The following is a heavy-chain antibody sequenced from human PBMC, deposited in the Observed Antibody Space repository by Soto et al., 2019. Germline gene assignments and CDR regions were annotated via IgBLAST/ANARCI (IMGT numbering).Heavy chain of an antibody. D-gene: IGHD2-2*01. Sequence: QVQLQESGPGLVKPSQTLSLTCTVSGGSISSGGYYWSWIRQHPGKGLEWIGYIYYSGSTYYNPSLKSRVTISVDTSKNQFSLKLSSVTAADTAVYYCARAERGWLDCSSTSCYGSFDYWGQGTLVTVSS. V-gene: IGHV4-31*03. CDR1: GGSISSGGYY. J-gene: IGHJ4*02. CDR2: IYYSGST. CDR3: ARAERGWLDCSSTSCYGSFDY.